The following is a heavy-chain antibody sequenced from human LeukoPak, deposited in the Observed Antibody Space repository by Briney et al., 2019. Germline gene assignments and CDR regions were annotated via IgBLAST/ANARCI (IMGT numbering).Heavy chain of an antibody. CDR2: ISSSSSTI. CDR3: ARDLRGDY. V-gene: IGHV3-48*02. Sequence: QSGGSLRLSCAASGFTFSRFSMNWVRQAPGKGLEWVSYISSSSSTIYYADSVKGRFTISRDNAKNSLYLQMNSLRDDDTALYYCARDLRGDYWGQGTPVTVSS. J-gene: IGHJ4*02. CDR1: GFTFSRFS.